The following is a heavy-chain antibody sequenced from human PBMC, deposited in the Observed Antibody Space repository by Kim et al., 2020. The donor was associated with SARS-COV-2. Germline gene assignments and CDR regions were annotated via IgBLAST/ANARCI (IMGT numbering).Heavy chain of an antibody. D-gene: IGHD6-19*01. Sequence: VKGRFTISRDNSKTTLYLQMNSLRAEDTAVYYCARDGAVAGTPGLYYFDYWGQGTLVTVSS. V-gene: IGHV3-30*07. J-gene: IGHJ4*02. CDR3: ARDGAVAGTPGLYYFDY.